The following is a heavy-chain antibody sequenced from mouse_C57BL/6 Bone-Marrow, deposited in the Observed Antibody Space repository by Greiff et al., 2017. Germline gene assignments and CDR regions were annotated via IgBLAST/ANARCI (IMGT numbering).Heavy chain of an antibody. V-gene: IGHV1-7*01. Sequence: VQLQQSGAELAKPGASVKLSCTASGYTFTSYWMHWVKQRPGQGLEWIGYINPSSGYTKYNQKFKDKATLTADKSSSTAYMQMSSLTYEDSAVYYCTKSAVVASPFAYWGQGTLVTVSA. CDR2: INPSSGYT. CDR1: GYTFTSYW. J-gene: IGHJ3*01. D-gene: IGHD1-1*01. CDR3: TKSAVVASPFAY.